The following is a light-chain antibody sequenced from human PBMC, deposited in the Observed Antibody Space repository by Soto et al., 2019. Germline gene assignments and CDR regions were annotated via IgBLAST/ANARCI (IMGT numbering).Light chain of an antibody. V-gene: IGKV3-15*01. Sequence: EIEMTQSPATLSVTPGETATLSCRASQSVGSAVAWYQHKPGQGPRLLIVGASIRATGVPGRFSGGGSGTEFTLTISSLQSEDFAVYYCQQYKNWPPLIFGGGTTVEIK. CDR2: GAS. CDR3: QQYKNWPPLI. J-gene: IGKJ4*01. CDR1: QSVGSA.